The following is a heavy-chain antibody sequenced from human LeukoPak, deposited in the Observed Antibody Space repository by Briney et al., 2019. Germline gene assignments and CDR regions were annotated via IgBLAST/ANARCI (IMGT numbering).Heavy chain of an antibody. Sequence: GGSLRLSCAASGFTFSTYGMHWVRQAPGKGLEWVAFIRYDGTNQFYADSVKGRFTISRDNSKNTLYLQMNSLRAEDTAVYYCAKDLYDSSGYAINWFDPWGQGTLVTVSS. J-gene: IGHJ5*02. D-gene: IGHD3-22*01. V-gene: IGHV3-30*02. CDR1: GFTFSTYG. CDR2: IRYDGTNQ. CDR3: AKDLYDSSGYAINWFDP.